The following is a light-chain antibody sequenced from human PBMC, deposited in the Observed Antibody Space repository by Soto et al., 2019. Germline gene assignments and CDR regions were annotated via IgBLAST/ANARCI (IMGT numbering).Light chain of an antibody. Sequence: QLVLTQPASVSGSPGQSITISCTGTSSDVGGYNYVSWFQQSPGKAPKVMIYEVTNRPSGVSNRFSGSKSGNTASLTISGLQGEDEADYYCSSYTSSNTLIFGGGTKLTVL. J-gene: IGLJ2*01. CDR2: EVT. CDR3: SSYTSSNTLI. CDR1: SSDVGGYNY. V-gene: IGLV2-14*01.